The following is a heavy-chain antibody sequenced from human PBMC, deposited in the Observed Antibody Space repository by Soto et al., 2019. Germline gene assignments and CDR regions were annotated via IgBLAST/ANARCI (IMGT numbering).Heavy chain of an antibody. Sequence: PGGSLRLSCAASGFPFSHYAIHWVRQAPGKGLEWVAFTSYDGSNKYYTDSVEGRFTISRDNSKNTVFLQMNSLRPEDTALYYCARAGDAYDFWIGSLARYDYGMDVWGRGTRVTVSS. D-gene: IGHD3-3*01. J-gene: IGHJ6*02. CDR2: TSYDGSNK. CDR3: ARAGDAYDFWIGSLARYDYGMDV. V-gene: IGHV3-30-3*01. CDR1: GFPFSHYA.